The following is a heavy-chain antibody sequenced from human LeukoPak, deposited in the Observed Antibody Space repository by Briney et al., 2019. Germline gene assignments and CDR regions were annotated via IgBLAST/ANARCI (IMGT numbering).Heavy chain of an antibody. V-gene: IGHV3-74*01. CDR2: INPDGSTT. D-gene: IGHD4-23*01. CDR1: GFAFRNYW. CDR3: ARSLRWSYFDY. Sequence: GGSLRLSCVASGFAFRNYWMYWVRQGPGKGLVWLSRINPDGSTTTYADSVKGRFTISRDNAKNSLYLQMNSLRAEDTAVYYCARSLRWSYFDYWGQGTLVTVSS. J-gene: IGHJ4*02.